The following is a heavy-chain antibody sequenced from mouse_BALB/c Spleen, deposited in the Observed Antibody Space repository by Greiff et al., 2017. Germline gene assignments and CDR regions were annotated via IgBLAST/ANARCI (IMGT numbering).Heavy chain of an antibody. D-gene: IGHD3-1*01. J-gene: IGHJ3*01. CDR2: IDPSDSYT. V-gene: IGHV1-69*02. Sequence: QVQLQQPGAELVKPGASVKLSCKASGYTFTSYWMHWVKQRPGQGLEWIGEIDPSDSYTNYNQKFKGKATLTVDKSSSTAYMQLSSLTSEDSAVYYCARSARAPWFAYWGQGTLVTVSA. CDR1: GYTFTSYW. CDR3: ARSARAPWFAY.